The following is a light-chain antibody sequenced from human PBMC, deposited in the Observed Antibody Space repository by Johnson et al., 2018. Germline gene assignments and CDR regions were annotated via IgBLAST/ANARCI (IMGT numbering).Light chain of an antibody. CDR2: ENN. J-gene: IGLJ1*01. Sequence: QSVLTQPPSVSAAPGQKVTISCSGSSSNIGNNYVSWYQQLPGTAPKLLIYENNKRPSGIPDRFSGSKSVTSATLGITGLQIGDEADYYCGTWDSRLSAGNGFGTGTKVTV. CDR3: GTWDSRLSAGNG. CDR1: SSNIGNNY. V-gene: IGLV1-51*02.